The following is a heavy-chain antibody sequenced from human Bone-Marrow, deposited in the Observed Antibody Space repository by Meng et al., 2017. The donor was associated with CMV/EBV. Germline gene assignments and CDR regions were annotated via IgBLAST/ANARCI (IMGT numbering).Heavy chain of an antibody. V-gene: IGHV1-46*01. CDR1: GYTFTSYY. CDR2: INPSGDST. Sequence: ASVKVSCKASGYTFTSYYMHWVRQAPGQGLEWMGIINPSGDSTTYAQKFQGRVTLTRDTSTTTASLELTSLTAEDTAVYYCARDAPADDKWDWGQGTLVTVSS. CDR3: ARDAPADDKWD. D-gene: IGHD3-9*01. J-gene: IGHJ1*01.